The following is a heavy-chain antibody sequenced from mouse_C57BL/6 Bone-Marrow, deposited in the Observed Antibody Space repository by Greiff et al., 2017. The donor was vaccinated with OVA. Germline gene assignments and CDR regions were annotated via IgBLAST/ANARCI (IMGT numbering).Heavy chain of an antibody. D-gene: IGHD2-1*01. V-gene: IGHV14-4*01. CDR3: TSIYYGND. J-gene: IGHJ2*01. CDR1: GFNIKDDY. CDR2: IDPENGDT. Sequence: EVQRVESGAELVRPGASVKLSCTASGFNIKDDYMHWVKQRPEQGLEWIGWIDPENGDTEYASKFQGKATITADTSSNTAYLQLSSLTSEDTAVYYCTSIYYGNDWGQGTTLTVSS.